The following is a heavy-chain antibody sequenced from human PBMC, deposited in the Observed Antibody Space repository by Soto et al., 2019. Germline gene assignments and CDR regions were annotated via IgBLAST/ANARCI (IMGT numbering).Heavy chain of an antibody. J-gene: IGHJ4*02. CDR2: INHSGST. D-gene: IGHD3-10*01. Sequence: SETLSLTCAVYGGSFSGYYWSWIRQPPGKGLEWIGEINHSGSTNYNPSLKSRVTISVDTSKNQFSLKLSSVTAADTAVYYCARVSPLWFGESHYYFDYWGQGTLVTVSS. V-gene: IGHV4-34*01. CDR1: GGSFSGYY. CDR3: ARVSPLWFGESHYYFDY.